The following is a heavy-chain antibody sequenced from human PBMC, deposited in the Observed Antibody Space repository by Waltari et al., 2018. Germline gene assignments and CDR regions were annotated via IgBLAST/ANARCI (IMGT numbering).Heavy chain of an antibody. CDR1: GGSLSGHW. J-gene: IGHJ3*02. D-gene: IGHD2-21*01. V-gene: IGHV4-34*01. Sequence: QVRLQQWGAGLLKPSETLSLTCAVYGGSLSGHWWSWIRKPPGKGLQWIGEISERGYTSYKPSLRSRVAISIDMSKNQFALTMTSVTAADTALYYCARHRDPGHSFDIWGQGTVTVSA. CDR3: ARHRDPGHSFDI. CDR2: ISERGYT.